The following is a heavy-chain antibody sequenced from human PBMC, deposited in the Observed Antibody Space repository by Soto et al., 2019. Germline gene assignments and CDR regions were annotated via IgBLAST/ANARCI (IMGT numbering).Heavy chain of an antibody. CDR1: VFPFSSYA. J-gene: IGHJ4*02. CDR3: AKDFHFRPNGPFDY. Sequence: PGGSLRLSCAASVFPFSSYAMSWVRQAPGKGLEWVSASSGGGGSTDYADSVKGRFTISRDNSKNTLYLQMNSLRAEDTAVYYCAKDFHFRPNGPFDYWGQGTLVTVSS. CDR2: SSGGGGST. V-gene: IGHV3-23*01. D-gene: IGHD3-10*01.